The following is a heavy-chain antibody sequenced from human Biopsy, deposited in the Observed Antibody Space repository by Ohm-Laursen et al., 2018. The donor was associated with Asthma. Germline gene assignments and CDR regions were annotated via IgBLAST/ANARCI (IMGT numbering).Heavy chain of an antibody. CDR3: AKVGHGYGDYVGYLDP. Sequence: SLRLSCTATGFTLSSYAIHWVRQAPGKGLEWVSVISSGGGTIDYADSVKGRFTISRNISTNTVYLQMDSLRADDTAVYYCAKVGHGYGDYVGYLDPWGQGTLVTVSS. CDR1: GFTLSSYA. J-gene: IGHJ5*02. D-gene: IGHD4-17*01. CDR2: ISSGGGTI. V-gene: IGHV3-23*01.